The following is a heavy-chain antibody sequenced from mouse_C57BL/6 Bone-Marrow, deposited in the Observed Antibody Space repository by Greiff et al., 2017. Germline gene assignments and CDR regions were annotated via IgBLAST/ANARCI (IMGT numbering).Heavy chain of an antibody. CDR2: ISYSGST. CDR3: ASRGNFYAMDY. V-gene: IGHV3-1*01. D-gene: IGHD2-1*01. J-gene: IGHJ4*01. CDR1: GYSITSGYD. Sequence: EVHLVESGPGMVKPSQSLSLTCTVTGYSITSGYDWHWIRHFPGNKLEWMGYISYSGSTNYNPSLKSRISITHDTSKNHFFLKLNSVTTEDTATYYCASRGNFYAMDYWGQGTSVTVSS.